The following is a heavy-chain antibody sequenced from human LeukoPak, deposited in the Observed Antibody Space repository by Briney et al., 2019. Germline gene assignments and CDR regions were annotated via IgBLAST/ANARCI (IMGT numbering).Heavy chain of an antibody. J-gene: IGHJ4*02. V-gene: IGHV4-34*01. CDR2: IHPSGST. D-gene: IGHD3-3*01. CDR3: ARGLATYKSGID. CDR1: GGSFSGFY. Sequence: PSETLSLTCGVYGGSFSGFYCTWIRQPPGKGLEWIGEIHPSGSTNYNPSLMSRVTMSLDTSKNQFSLKLTSVTAADTAVYFCARGLATYKSGIDWGQGTLVTVSS.